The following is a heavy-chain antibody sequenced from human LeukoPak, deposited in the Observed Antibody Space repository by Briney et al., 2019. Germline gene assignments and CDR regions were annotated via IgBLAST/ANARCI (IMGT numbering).Heavy chain of an antibody. Sequence: GASVKVSCKAPGYTFTSYYMHWVRQAPGQGLEWMGIINPSGGSTSYAQKFQGRVTMTRDTSTSTVYMELSSLRSEDTAVYYCARSGLEYQLTNYWGQGTLVTVSS. CDR2: INPSGGST. J-gene: IGHJ4*02. CDR3: ARSGLEYQLTNY. D-gene: IGHD2-2*01. CDR1: GYTFTSYY. V-gene: IGHV1-46*01.